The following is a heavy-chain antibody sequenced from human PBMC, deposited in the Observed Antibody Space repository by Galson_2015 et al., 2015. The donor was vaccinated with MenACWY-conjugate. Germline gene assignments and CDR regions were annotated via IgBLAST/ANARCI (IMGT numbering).Heavy chain of an antibody. CDR1: GYTFTSYY. CDR3: ARGGKVGATVNYYCGMGV. CDR2: INPSGGST. Sequence: SVKVSCKAPGYTFTSYYMHWVRQAPGQGLEWMGIINPSGGSTSYAQKFQGRVTMTRDTSTSTVYMELSSLRSEDTAVYYCARGGKVGATVNYYCGMGVWGQGTTVTVSS. J-gene: IGHJ6*02. V-gene: IGHV1-46*01. D-gene: IGHD1-26*01.